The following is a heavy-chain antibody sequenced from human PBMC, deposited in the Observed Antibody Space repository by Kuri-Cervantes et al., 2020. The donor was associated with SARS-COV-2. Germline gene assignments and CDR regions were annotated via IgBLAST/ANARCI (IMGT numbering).Heavy chain of an antibody. CDR3: ASTVAFWSGYYDY. J-gene: IGHJ4*02. CDR1: GYSFTSYW. CDR2: IDPSDSYT. D-gene: IGHD3-3*01. V-gene: IGHV5-10-1*01. Sequence: GGSLRLSCKGSGYSFTSYWISWVRQMPGKGLEWMGRIDPSDSYTNYSPSFQGHVTISADKSISTAYLQWSSLKASDTAMYYCASTVAFWSGYYDYWGQGTLVTGSS.